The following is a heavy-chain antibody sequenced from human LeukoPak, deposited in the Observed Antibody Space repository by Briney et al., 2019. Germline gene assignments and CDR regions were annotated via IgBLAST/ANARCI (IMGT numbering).Heavy chain of an antibody. V-gene: IGHV3-23*01. D-gene: IGHD6-19*01. CDR3: AKDLGGGSGCYDL. J-gene: IGHJ2*01. CDR1: GFTFSTYA. Sequence: PGGSLRLSCAASGFTFSTYAMSWVRQAPGKGLEWVSAICGSDGSRYYADSVKGRFTISRDNSKNTLYLQMNSLRAEDTAVYYCAKDLGGGSGCYDLWGRGTLVTVSS. CDR2: ICGSDGSR.